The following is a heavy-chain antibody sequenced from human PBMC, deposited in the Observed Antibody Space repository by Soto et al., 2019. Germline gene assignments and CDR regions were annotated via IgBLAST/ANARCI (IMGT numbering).Heavy chain of an antibody. CDR3: TSLTEAVTTCVY. Sequence: AGGSLRLSCEASGFALSPYWMSWVRQAPGKGLEWVASINQYGSVKHYVDSVRGRFNISRDNAKNSLFLQMNSLSAEDTAVYYCTSLTEAVTTCVYWGQGTPVTVSS. V-gene: IGHV3-7*03. J-gene: IGHJ4*02. CDR1: GFALSPYW. CDR2: INQYGSVK. D-gene: IGHD1-1*01.